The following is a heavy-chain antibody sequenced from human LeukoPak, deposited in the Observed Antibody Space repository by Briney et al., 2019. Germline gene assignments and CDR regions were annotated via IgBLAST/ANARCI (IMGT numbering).Heavy chain of an antibody. CDR1: GFTFSSYA. Sequence: GGSLRLSCAASGFTFSSYAMSWVRQAPGKGLEWVSAISGSGGSTYYADSVKGRFTISRDNSKNTLYLRMNSLRAEDTAVYYCAKFGNYYDSSGYLYWGQGTLVTVSS. D-gene: IGHD3-22*01. CDR3: AKFGNYYDSSGYLY. CDR2: ISGSGGST. V-gene: IGHV3-23*01. J-gene: IGHJ4*02.